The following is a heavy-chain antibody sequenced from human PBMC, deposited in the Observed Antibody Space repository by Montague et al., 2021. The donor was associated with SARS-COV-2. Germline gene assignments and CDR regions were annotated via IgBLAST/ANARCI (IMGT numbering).Heavy chain of an antibody. Sequence: NNKYYDDSVKGRFTISRYNSKNTLYLQMNSLRAEDKAVYYCARDILVGGYSYEIDYWGQGNMVTV. CDR3: ARDILVGGYSYEIDY. V-gene: IGHV3-33*01. J-gene: IGHJ4*02. CDR2: NNK. D-gene: IGHD5-18*01.